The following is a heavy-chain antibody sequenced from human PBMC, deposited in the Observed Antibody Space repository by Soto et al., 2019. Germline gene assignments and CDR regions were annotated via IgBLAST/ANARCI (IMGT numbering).Heavy chain of an antibody. D-gene: IGHD3-10*01. V-gene: IGHV4-39*01. CDR1: GASVSRIGFH. Sequence: QVQLQESGPGLVKPSETLSLTCAVSGASVSRIGFHWGWIRQPPGQGLEWIGSIYDAGTTFYNPSLKSRVTIFADTSKNHFSLRLTSVIAADTAVYYCARRGSGHTFDYWGQGTLVTVSS. J-gene: IGHJ4*02. CDR3: ARRGSGHTFDY. CDR2: IYDAGTT.